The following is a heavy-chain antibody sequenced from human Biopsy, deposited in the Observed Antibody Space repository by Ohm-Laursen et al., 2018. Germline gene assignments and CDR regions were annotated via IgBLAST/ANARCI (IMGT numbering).Heavy chain of an antibody. CDR3: ATKLTGYFHH. CDR2: NIPILGTG. CDR1: GGPFNNHA. J-gene: IGHJ1*01. D-gene: IGHD3-9*01. Sequence: SVKVSCKASGGPFNNHAFSWVRQAPGQGLEWLGGNIPILGTGNYAQKFQDRVTVAADTSTSTATMELRSLRSDDTAVYYCATKLTGYFHHWGQGTLVIVSS. V-gene: IGHV1-69*06.